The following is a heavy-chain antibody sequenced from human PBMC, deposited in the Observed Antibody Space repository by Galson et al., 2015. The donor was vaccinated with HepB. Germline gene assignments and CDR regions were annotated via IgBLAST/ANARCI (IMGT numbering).Heavy chain of an antibody. CDR2: ISYDGRNK. CDR3: AKGAGGASSLIDY. J-gene: IGHJ4*02. CDR1: GFTFTNSA. V-gene: IGHV3-30*18. Sequence: SLRLSCAASGFTFTNSAMHWVRQAPGKGLEWVAVISYDGRNKYYADSVNGRFTISSDNSESTVNLKMSRLRTEDTAVYYCAKGAGGASSLIDYWGQGTLVTVSS. D-gene: IGHD3-16*01.